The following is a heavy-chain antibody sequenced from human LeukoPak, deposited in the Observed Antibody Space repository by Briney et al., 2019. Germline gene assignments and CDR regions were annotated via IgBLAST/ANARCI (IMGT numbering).Heavy chain of an antibody. CDR2: IYENGGTT. CDR1: GFTFRIHA. V-gene: IGHV3-23*01. J-gene: IGHJ4*02. D-gene: IGHD3-22*01. Sequence: GGSLRLSCVGSGFTFRIHAMSWVRQAPEKGLEFVSGIYENGGTTYYADSVKGRFSISRDNSKNTLYLQMDSLRAEDTAVYYCAKTLSPYYYDSSGYYSGFDYWGQGTLVTVSS. CDR3: AKTLSPYYYDSSGYYSGFDY.